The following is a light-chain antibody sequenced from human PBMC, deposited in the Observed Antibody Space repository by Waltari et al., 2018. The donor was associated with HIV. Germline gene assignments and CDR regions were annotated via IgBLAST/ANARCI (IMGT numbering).Light chain of an antibody. CDR2: KDD. J-gene: IGLJ3*02. CDR1: SGRVASNY. Sequence: NFMLTQPHSVSASPGKTVTISCPGSSGRVASNYVQWYQQRPGSAPTTLIYKDDQRPSGGPDRFSGAINSSSSSAALTISGLKTEDEADYYCQSFHGITAVFGGGTKLTVL. CDR3: QSFHGITAV. V-gene: IGLV6-57*02.